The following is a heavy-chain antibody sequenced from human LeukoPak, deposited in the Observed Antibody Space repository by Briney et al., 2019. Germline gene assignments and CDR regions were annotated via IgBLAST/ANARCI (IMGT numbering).Heavy chain of an antibody. CDR3: AKWGDYDVLTGYYDPDY. CDR1: GFTFSNYA. D-gene: IGHD3-9*01. Sequence: GGSLRLSRAASGFTFSNYAMSRVRQAPGKGLEWVSAITGSGAITYYADSLKGRFTISRDNSKNTLYLQMNSLRAEDTAVYYCAKWGDYDVLTGYYDPDYWGQGTLVTVSS. V-gene: IGHV3-23*01. J-gene: IGHJ4*02. CDR2: ITGSGAIT.